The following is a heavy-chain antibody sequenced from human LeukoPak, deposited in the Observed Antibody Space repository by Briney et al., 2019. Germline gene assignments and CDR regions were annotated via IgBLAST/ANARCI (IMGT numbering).Heavy chain of an antibody. CDR2: INEDGSEK. CDR1: GFTFSSDW. V-gene: IGHV3-7*01. D-gene: IGHD6-13*01. Sequence: GGSLRLSCAASGFTFSSDWMSWVRQAPGKGLEWVANINEDGSEKHYVDSVKGRFTISRDNAKNSLYLQMNSLRAEDTAVYYCARGQSSWYRVFDWGQGTLVTVSS. CDR3: ARGQSSWYRVFD. J-gene: IGHJ4*02.